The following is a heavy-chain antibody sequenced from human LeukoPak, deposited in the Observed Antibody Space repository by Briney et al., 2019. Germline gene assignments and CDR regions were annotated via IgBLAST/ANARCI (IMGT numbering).Heavy chain of an antibody. V-gene: IGHV3-30*18. J-gene: IGHJ4*02. Sequence: GRSLTLSCAASGFTFSNYDMLWVRQSPGKGLEWVAAISYDGSNKYYADSLKGLFTISRDNSKNTLSLQMNSLRREDTAVYYCAKDRLVVRGVVDHWGQGTLVTVSS. CDR1: GFTFSNYD. D-gene: IGHD3-10*01. CDR3: AKDRLVVRGVVDH. CDR2: ISYDGSNK.